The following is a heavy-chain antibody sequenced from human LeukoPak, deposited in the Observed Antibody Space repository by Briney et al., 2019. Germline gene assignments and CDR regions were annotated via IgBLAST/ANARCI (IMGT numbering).Heavy chain of an antibody. CDR3: AKWPYYGEIDH. Sequence: GGSLRLSCAVSGFTFSDTYMTWIRQAPGKGLESLSYISPSGTDISYADSVKGRFTISRDNSKNTLYLQMNSLRAEDTAVYYCAKWPYYGEIDHWGQGTLVTVSS. J-gene: IGHJ4*02. V-gene: IGHV3-11*01. D-gene: IGHD4-17*01. CDR1: GFTFSDTY. CDR2: ISPSGTDI.